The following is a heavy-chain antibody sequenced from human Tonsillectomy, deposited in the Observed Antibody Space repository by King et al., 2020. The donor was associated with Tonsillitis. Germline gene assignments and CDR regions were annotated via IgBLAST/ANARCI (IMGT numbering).Heavy chain of an antibody. CDR1: GFTFSSYA. CDR3: ASECPSDYGDSLYYYYSCMDV. D-gene: IGHD4-17*01. CDR2: ISYDGSNK. J-gene: IGHJ6*02. V-gene: IGHV3-30*04. Sequence: HVQLVESGGGVVQPGRSLRLSCAASGFTFSSYAMHWVRQAPGKGLEWVAVISYDGSNKYYADSVKGRFTISRDKSKNTLYLKMNSLRAEDTAVYYCASECPSDYGDSLYYYYSCMDVWGHGTTVTVSS.